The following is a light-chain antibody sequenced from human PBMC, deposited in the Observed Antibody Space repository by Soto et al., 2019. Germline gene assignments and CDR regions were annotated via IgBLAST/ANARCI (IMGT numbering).Light chain of an antibody. J-gene: IGKJ5*01. CDR3: QEHASI. CDR2: DAS. V-gene: IGKV3-20*01. CDR1: QSVSSSY. Sequence: EIGLTQSPGTLSLSPGERATLSCRASQSVSSSYLAWYQQKPGQPPTLLIYDASTRATGIPDRFSGSGSGTDFTLTISRLEPEDFAVYYCQEHASIFGQGTRLEIK.